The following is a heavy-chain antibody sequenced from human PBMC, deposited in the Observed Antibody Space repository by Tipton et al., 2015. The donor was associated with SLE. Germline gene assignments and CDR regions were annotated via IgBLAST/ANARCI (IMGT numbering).Heavy chain of an antibody. CDR3: VRSGYSSSFYYYFYMDF. V-gene: IGHV3-64D*06. Sequence: SLRLSCSASEFTFRSYDMPWVRQAPGKGLEYVSGISSNGCNTYYADSVKGRFTISRDNFNNMLYLQMSSLRPEDTAVYYCVRSGYSSSFYYYFYMDFWGKWTSVSVS. CDR2: ISSNGCNT. CDR1: EFTFRSYD. J-gene: IGHJ6*03. D-gene: IGHD6-13*01.